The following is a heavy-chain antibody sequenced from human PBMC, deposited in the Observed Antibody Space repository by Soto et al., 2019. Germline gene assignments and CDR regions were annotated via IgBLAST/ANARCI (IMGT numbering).Heavy chain of an antibody. J-gene: IGHJ4*02. Sequence: TLSLTCTVSGGSISSSSYYWGWIRQPPGKGLEWIGTIYYSGSTYYNPSLKSRVTIFVDTSKNQFSLKVNSVTAADTAVYYCARHLDYYDGSGYYYFEYWGQGTLVTVSS. CDR2: IYYSGST. CDR3: ARHLDYYDGSGYYYFEY. D-gene: IGHD3-22*01. CDR1: GGSISSSSYY. V-gene: IGHV4-39*01.